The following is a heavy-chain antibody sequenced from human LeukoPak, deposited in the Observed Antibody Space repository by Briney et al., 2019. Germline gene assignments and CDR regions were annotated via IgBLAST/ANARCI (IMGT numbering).Heavy chain of an antibody. V-gene: IGHV4-39*07. D-gene: IGHD6-19*01. CDR1: GGSVSSGTYY. J-gene: IGHJ4*02. Sequence: SETLSLTCTISGGSVSSGTYYWSWIRQPPGKGLEWIGEINHSGSTNYNPSLKSRVTISVDTSKNQFSLKLSSVTAADTAVYYCARGGYGSGWANFDYWGQGTLVTVSS. CDR3: ARGGYGSGWANFDY. CDR2: INHSGST.